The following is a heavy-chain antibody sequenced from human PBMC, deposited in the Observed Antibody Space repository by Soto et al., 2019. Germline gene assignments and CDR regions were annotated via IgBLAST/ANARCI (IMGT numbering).Heavy chain of an antibody. CDR1: GFTFSSYW. CDR3: ARDRYRGFDY. D-gene: IGHD3-16*02. V-gene: IGHV3-74*03. J-gene: IGHJ4*02. Sequence: EVQLVESGGGLVQPGGSLRLSCAASGFTFSSYWMHWVRQVPGKGLVWVSRTNSDGTSTTYADSVKGRFTISRDNAKSTLYLQMNSLRAEDTAVYYCARDRYRGFDYWGQGTLVTVSS. CDR2: TNSDGTST.